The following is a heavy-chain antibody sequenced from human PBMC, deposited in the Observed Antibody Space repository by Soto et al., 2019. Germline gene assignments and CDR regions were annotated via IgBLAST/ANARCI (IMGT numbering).Heavy chain of an antibody. J-gene: IGHJ6*02. D-gene: IGHD2-15*01. Sequence: SETLSLTCTVSGGSISSSSYYWGWIRQPPGKGLEWIGSIYYSGSTYYNPSLKSRVTISVDTSKNQFSLKLSSVTAADTAVYYCARPFVTPCNGGSCYYYGMDVWGQGTTVTVSS. CDR3: ARPFVTPCNGGSCYYYGMDV. V-gene: IGHV4-39*01. CDR2: IYYSGST. CDR1: GGSISSSSYY.